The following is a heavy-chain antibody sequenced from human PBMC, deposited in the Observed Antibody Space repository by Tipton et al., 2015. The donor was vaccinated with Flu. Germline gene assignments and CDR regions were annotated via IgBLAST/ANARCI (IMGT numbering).Heavy chain of an antibody. J-gene: IGHJ4*02. CDR3: VRDSAGMFDY. Sequence: SLRLSCAASGFTFSDYSMSWVRQAPGKGLEWVASINEDGSEKHYVDSVKGRFTISRDYAKNSLYLQADSLRAEDAAVYYCVRDSAGMFDYWGQGTLVTVSS. CDR2: INEDGSEK. V-gene: IGHV3-7*01. CDR1: GFTFSDYS. D-gene: IGHD6-19*01.